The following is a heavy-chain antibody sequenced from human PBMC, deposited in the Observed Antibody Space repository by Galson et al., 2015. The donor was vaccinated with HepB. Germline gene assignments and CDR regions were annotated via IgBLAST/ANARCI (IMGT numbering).Heavy chain of an antibody. J-gene: IGHJ4*02. V-gene: IGHV1-2*06. Sequence: SVKVSCKASGYTFTGYYMHWVRQAPGQGLEWMGRINPNSGGTNYAQKFQGRVTMTRDTSISTAYMELSRLRSDDTAVYYCAFILRGYSSSWFDYWGQGTLVTVSS. CDR3: AFILRGYSSSWFDY. CDR1: GYTFTGYY. D-gene: IGHD6-13*01. CDR2: INPNSGGT.